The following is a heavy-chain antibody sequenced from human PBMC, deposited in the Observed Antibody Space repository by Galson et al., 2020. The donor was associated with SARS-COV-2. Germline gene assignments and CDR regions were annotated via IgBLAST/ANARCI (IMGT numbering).Heavy chain of an antibody. J-gene: IGHJ4*02. V-gene: IGHV3-21*01. CDR3: AKTESGYDLFFDY. Sequence: GGSLRLSCAASGFTFSSYSMNWVRQAPGKGLEWVSSISSSSSYIYYADSVKGRFTISRDNAKNSLYLQMNSLRAEDTAVYYCAKTESGYDLFFDYWGQGTLVTVSS. CDR1: GFTFSSYS. D-gene: IGHD5-12*01. CDR2: ISSSSSYI.